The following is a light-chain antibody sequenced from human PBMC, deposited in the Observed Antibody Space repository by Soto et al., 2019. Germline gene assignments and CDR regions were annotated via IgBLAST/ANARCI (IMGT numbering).Light chain of an antibody. CDR3: GSWDSSLSAYV. Sequence: QSALTQPPSVSASPGQNVTISCPGISSNIGGNSVSWYQQLPGTAPKLLIYDDDKRPSGIPDRFSGSKSGTSATLGITGFQTGDEADYYCGSWDSSLSAYVFATGTKVTVL. J-gene: IGLJ1*01. CDR1: SSNIGGNS. V-gene: IGLV1-51*01. CDR2: DDD.